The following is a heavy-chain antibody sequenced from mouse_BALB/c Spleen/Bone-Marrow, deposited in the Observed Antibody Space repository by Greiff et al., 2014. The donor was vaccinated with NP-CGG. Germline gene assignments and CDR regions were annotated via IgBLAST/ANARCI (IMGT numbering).Heavy chain of an antibody. CDR3: ARGGGYDGYYGLAY. J-gene: IGHJ3*01. CDR2: IYPYNGGT. Sequence: SGPELVKPGASVKISCKASGYTFTDYNMHWVQQSHGKSLEWIGYIYPYNGGTGYNQKFKSKATLTVDNSSSTAYMELRSLTSEDSAVYYCARGGGYDGYYGLAYWGQGTLVTVSA. V-gene: IGHV1S29*02. D-gene: IGHD2-3*01. CDR1: GYTFTDYN.